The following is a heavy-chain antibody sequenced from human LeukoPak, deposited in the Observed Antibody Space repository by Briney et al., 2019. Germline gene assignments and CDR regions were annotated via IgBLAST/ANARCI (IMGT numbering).Heavy chain of an antibody. J-gene: IGHJ4*02. V-gene: IGHV4-39*07. Sequence: PSETLSLTCSVSGGSISSSSYYWGWIRQPPGKGLEWIGSIYYSGSTYYNPSLKSRVTISLDTSKNQFSLKLISVTAADTAVYYCARRGTYYLDYWGQGTLVTVSS. CDR1: GGSISSSSYY. CDR3: ARRGTYYLDY. CDR2: IYYSGST. D-gene: IGHD1-26*01.